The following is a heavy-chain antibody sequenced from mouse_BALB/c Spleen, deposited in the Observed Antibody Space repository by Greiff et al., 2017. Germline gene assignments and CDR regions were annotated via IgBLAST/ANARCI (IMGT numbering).Heavy chain of an antibody. CDR2: IYPGDGDT. V-gene: IGHV1-82*01. J-gene: IGHJ4*01. CDR1: GYAFSSSW. CDR3: ARKGEDAMDY. Sequence: VQLQQSGPELVKPGASVKISCKASGYAFSSSWMNWVKQRPGQGLEWIGRIYPGDGDTNYNGKFKGKATLTADKSSSTAYMQLSSLTSVDSAVYFCARKGEDAMDYWGQGTSVTVSS.